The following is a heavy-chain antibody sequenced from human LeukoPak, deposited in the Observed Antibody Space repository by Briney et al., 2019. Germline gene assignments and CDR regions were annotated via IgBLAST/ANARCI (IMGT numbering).Heavy chain of an antibody. Sequence: SETLSLTCAVYGVSFSNSYWSWLRQHPGKGREGMGYIYYSGSTYYNPSLKSRVTISVDTSKNQFSLKLSSLTAADTAVYYCAGLSWGSGYYRGAFDIWGQGTMVTVSS. D-gene: IGHD3-22*01. CDR3: AGLSWGSGYYRGAFDI. CDR2: IYYSGST. CDR1: GVSFSNSY. J-gene: IGHJ3*02. V-gene: IGHV4-59*06.